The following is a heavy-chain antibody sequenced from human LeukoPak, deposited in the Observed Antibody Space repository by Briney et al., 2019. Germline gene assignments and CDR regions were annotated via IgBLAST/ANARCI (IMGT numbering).Heavy chain of an antibody. CDR3: AKDGGSDPDSFDI. J-gene: IGHJ3*02. CDR1: GFTFTTYW. V-gene: IGHV3-7*01. D-gene: IGHD2-15*01. CDR2: IKQDGTER. Sequence: GGSLRLSCAASGFTFTTYWMSWVRQAPGKGLEWVANIKQDGTERYYVDSVKGRFTISRDNVKNSLYLQMNSLRAEDTAVYYCAKDGGSDPDSFDIWGQGTMVTVSS.